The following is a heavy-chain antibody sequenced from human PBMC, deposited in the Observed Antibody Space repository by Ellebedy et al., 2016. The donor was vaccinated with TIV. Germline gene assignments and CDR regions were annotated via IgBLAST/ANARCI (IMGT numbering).Heavy chain of an antibody. CDR3: ARLQMTTTFNWFDP. V-gene: IGHV3-7*03. CDR1: GFTFSSYW. CDR2: IKQDGSEK. Sequence: GESLKISGAASGFTFSSYWMSWVRQAPGKGLEWVANIKQDGSEKYYVDSVKGRFTISRDDAKNSLYLQMNSLRAEDTAVYYCARLQMTTTFNWFDPWGQGTLVTVSS. D-gene: IGHD4-17*01. J-gene: IGHJ5*02.